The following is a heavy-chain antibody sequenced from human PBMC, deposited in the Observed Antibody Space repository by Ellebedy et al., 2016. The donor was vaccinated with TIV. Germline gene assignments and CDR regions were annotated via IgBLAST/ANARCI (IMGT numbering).Heavy chain of an antibody. D-gene: IGHD4-23*01. Sequence: MPSETLSLTCTVSGGSISGYYWSWIRQPPGKGLEWLAYMFYSGTTNYNPSLKSRVTISVDTSRNQFSLKLSSVTAADTAVYYCARPRTVGSTHNSFDIWGQGTTVTVSS. CDR2: MFYSGTT. J-gene: IGHJ3*02. CDR3: ARPRTVGSTHNSFDI. CDR1: GGSISGYY. V-gene: IGHV4-59*01.